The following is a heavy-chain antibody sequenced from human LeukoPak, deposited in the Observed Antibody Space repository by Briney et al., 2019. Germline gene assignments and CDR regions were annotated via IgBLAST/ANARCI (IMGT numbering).Heavy chain of an antibody. V-gene: IGHV3-11*01. CDR1: AFTFSDNY. J-gene: IGHJ4*02. CDR2: ISPSGTDI. D-gene: IGHD1-14*01. CDR3: SRDPRNLDY. Sequence: PGGSLRLSCAVSAFTFSDNYMTWIRQAPGKGLESVSYISPSGTDISYADSVKGRFTISRDNAKNSLYLQMNSLRAEDTAVYYCSRDPRNLDYWGQGTLDTVSS.